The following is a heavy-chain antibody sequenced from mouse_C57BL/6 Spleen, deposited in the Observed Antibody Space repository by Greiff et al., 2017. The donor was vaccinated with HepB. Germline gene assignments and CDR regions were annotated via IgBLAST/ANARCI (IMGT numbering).Heavy chain of an antibody. CDR2: INPGSGGT. V-gene: IGHV1-54*01. D-gene: IGHD1-1*01. CDR3: ARSPAYGSSDDYFDY. Sequence: QVQLQQSGAELVRPGTSVKVSCKASGYAFTNYLIEWVKQRPGQGLEWIGVINPGSGGTNYNEKFKGKATLTADKSSSTAYMQLSSLTSEDSAVYFCARSPAYGSSDDYFDYWGQGTTLTVSS. J-gene: IGHJ2*01. CDR1: GYAFTNYL.